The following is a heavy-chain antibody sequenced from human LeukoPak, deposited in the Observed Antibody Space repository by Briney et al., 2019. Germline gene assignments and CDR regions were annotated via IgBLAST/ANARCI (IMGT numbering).Heavy chain of an antibody. CDR3: ARAIYCSSTSRYWPYNYYYYYMDV. J-gene: IGHJ6*03. V-gene: IGHV1-8*01. CDR1: GYTFTSYD. CDR2: MNPNSGNT. D-gene: IGHD2-2*01. Sequence: ASVKVSCKASGYTFTSYDINWVRQATGQGLEWMGWMNPNSGNTGYAQKFQGRVTMTRNTSISTAYMELSSLRSEDTAVYYCARAIYCSSTSRYWPYNYYYYYMDVWGKGTTVTVSS.